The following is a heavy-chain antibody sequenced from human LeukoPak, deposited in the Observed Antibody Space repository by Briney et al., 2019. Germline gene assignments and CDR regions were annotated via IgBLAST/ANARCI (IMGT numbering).Heavy chain of an antibody. CDR3: AKYFRPDSHGMDV. CDR1: GFTFSSYA. CDR2: ISGSGGST. V-gene: IGHV3-23*01. J-gene: IGHJ6*02. D-gene: IGHD2/OR15-2a*01. Sequence: GGSLRLSCAASGFTFSSYAMSWVRQAPGKGLEWVSAISGSGGSTYYVDSVKGRFTISRDNSKNTLYLQMNSLRAEDTAVYYCAKYFRPDSHGMDVWGQGTTVTVSS.